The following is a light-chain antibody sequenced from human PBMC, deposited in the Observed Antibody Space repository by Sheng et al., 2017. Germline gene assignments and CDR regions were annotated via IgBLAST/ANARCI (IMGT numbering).Light chain of an antibody. V-gene: IGKV1D-12*01. CDR1: QNVNSW. CDR3: QQANTFPYT. Sequence: DIQMTQSPSSVSASVGDRVTITCRASQNVNSWLAWYQQKPGEAPKLLIYAASSFQSGVPSRFSGSGSGTDFTLTISSLQPEDFATYYCQQANTFPYTFGQGTKVEIK. J-gene: IGKJ2*01. CDR2: AAS.